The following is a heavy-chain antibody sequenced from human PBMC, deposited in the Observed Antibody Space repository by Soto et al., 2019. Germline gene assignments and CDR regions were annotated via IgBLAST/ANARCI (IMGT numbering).Heavy chain of an antibody. CDR3: ARVRYGSGSYSYYGMDV. D-gene: IGHD3-10*01. CDR2: ISTSSSTI. CDR1: GFTFSSYS. Sequence: VQLVESGGGLVQPGGSLRLSCAASGFTFSSYSMNWVRQAPGKGLEWVSYISTSSSTIYYADSVKGRFTISRDNVKNSLYLQMNSLRDEDTAVYYCARVRYGSGSYSYYGMDVWGQGTTVTVSS. V-gene: IGHV3-48*02. J-gene: IGHJ6*02.